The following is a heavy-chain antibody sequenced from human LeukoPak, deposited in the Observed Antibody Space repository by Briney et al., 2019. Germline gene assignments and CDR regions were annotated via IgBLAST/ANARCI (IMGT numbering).Heavy chain of an antibody. CDR3: ARDPIQGYFDY. D-gene: IGHD5-18*01. CDR1: GFTFSSYW. Sequence: PGGSLRLSCAASGFTFSSYWMHWVRQAPGKGLVWVSRINTDGSSTSYADSVKGRFTISRDNAKNTLYLQMNSLRAEDTAVYHCARDPIQGYFDYWGQGTLVTVSS. CDR2: INTDGSST. J-gene: IGHJ4*02. V-gene: IGHV3-74*01.